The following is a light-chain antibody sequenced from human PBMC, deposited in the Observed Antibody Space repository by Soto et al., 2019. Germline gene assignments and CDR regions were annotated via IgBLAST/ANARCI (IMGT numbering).Light chain of an antibody. CDR3: HQHDVSTLT. J-gene: IGKJ4*01. V-gene: IGKV3-20*01. CDR2: SAS. Sequence: EIVLTQSPGTLSLSPGERATLSCRASQSVGNNYLAWYQQKPGQAPRLLIHSASSRATGIPDRFSGSGSGTDFTLTISRLEPDDFAVYYCHQHDVSTLTFGGGTKVDIX. CDR1: QSVGNNY.